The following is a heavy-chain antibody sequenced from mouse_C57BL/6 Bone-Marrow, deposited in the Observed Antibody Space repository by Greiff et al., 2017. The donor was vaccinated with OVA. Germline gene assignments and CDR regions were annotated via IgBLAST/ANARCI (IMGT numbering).Heavy chain of an antibody. CDR3: ARQGGLRWDFDV. CDR2: INPSNGGT. Sequence: QVQLQQPGTELVKPGASVKLSCKASGYTFTSYWMHWVKQRPGQGLEWIGNINPSNGGTNYDEKFKSKATLTVDKSSSTAYMQLGSLTSEDSAVYYCARQGGLRWDFDVWGTGTTVTVSS. V-gene: IGHV1-53*01. J-gene: IGHJ1*03. CDR1: GYTFTSYW. D-gene: IGHD2-4*01.